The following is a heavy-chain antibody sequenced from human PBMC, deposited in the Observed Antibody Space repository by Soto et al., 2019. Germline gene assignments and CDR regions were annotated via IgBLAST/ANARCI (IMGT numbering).Heavy chain of an antibody. J-gene: IGHJ4*02. CDR2: IRSSGSPI. CDR3: ARASDYPDY. V-gene: IGHV3-48*01. CDR1: GFSFSSYT. D-gene: IGHD3-3*01. Sequence: EVQLVESGGGLVQPGGSLRLSCAASGFSFSSYTMKWVRQAPGKGLEWVSYIRSSGSPIYYADSVKGRFTISRDNAKNSLYLKMNSLRAEDTAVYYCARASDYPDYWGQGTLVTVSS.